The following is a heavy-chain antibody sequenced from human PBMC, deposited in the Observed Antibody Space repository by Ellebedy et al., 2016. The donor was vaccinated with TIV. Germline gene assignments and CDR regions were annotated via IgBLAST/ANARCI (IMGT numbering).Heavy chain of an antibody. CDR2: IYYSGST. Sequence: SETLSLTCTVSGGSISSSSYYWSWIRQPPGKGLEWIGYIYYSGSTNYNPSLKSRVTISVDTSKNQFSLKLSSVTAADTAVYYCARRGDSGSYYVYWGQGTLVTVSS. CDR3: ARRGDSGSYYVY. CDR1: GGSISSSSYY. D-gene: IGHD1-26*01. V-gene: IGHV4-61*05. J-gene: IGHJ4*02.